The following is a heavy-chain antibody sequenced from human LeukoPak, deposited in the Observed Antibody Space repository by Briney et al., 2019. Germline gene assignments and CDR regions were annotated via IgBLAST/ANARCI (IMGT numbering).Heavy chain of an antibody. J-gene: IGHJ5*02. V-gene: IGHV1-18*01. CDR1: GYTFTSYG. D-gene: IGHD2-2*01. CDR2: ISAYNGNT. CDR3: ARVRGYCSSTSCYAYEGDWFDP. Sequence: ASVKVSCKASGYTFTSYGISWVRQAPGQGLEWMGWISAYNGNTNYAQKPQGRVTMTTDTSTSTAYMELRSLRSDDTAVYYCARVRGYCSSTSCYAYEGDWFDPWGQGTLVTVSS.